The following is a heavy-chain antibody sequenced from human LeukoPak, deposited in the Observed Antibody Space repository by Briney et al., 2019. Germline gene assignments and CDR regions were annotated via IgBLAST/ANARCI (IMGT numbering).Heavy chain of an antibody. V-gene: IGHV3-9*01. Sequence: PGGSLRLSCAASGFTFDDYAMYWVRQAPGKGLGWVSGISWNSGSIGYADSVKGRFTISRDNAKNSLYLQMNSLRAEDTALYYCAKDRAMVRGVIVDYWGQGTLVTVSP. CDR3: AKDRAMVRGVIVDY. CDR1: GFTFDDYA. CDR2: ISWNSGSI. D-gene: IGHD3-10*01. J-gene: IGHJ4*02.